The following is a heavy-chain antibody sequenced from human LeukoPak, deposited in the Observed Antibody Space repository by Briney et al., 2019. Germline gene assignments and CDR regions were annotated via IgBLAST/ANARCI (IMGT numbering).Heavy chain of an antibody. J-gene: IGHJ4*02. CDR1: GFTFSIYG. Sequence: PGGSLRLSCAASGFTFSIYGMHWVRQAPGKGLEGGAVIWYDGSNKYYADSVKGRFTISRDNPKHTLYLQMNSLRAEDRAVYYCARVSSGWYPYFDYWGQGTLVTVSS. CDR2: IWYDGSNK. V-gene: IGHV3-33*01. D-gene: IGHD6-19*01. CDR3: ARVSSGWYPYFDY.